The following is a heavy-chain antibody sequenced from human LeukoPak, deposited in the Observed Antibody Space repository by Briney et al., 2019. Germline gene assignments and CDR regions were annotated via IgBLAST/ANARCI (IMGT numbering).Heavy chain of an antibody. J-gene: IGHJ4*02. CDR2: INPNSGGT. CDR3: TRGGPDWSGHLDY. CDR1: GYTFTGYY. V-gene: IGHV1-2*02. Sequence: ASVKVSCKASGYTFTGYYMHWVRQAPGQGLEWMGWINPNSGGTNYAQKFQGRVTMTRDTSISTAYMELSRLRSDDTAVYYCTRGGPDWSGHLDYWGQGTLVTVSS. D-gene: IGHD3-3*01.